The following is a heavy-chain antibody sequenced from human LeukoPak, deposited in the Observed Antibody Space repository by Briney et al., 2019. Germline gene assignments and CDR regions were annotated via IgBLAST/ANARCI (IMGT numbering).Heavy chain of an antibody. CDR3: ARAEIESIAAAGTTRRYYYYGMDV. CDR1: GGTFSSYA. CDR2: IIPIFGTA. D-gene: IGHD6-13*01. Sequence: GASVTVSCKASGGTFSSYAISWVRQAPGQGLEWMGGIIPIFGTANYAQKFQGRVTITADESTSTAYMELSSLRSEDTAVYYCARAEIESIAAAGTTRRYYYYGMDVWGQGTTVTVSS. J-gene: IGHJ6*02. V-gene: IGHV1-69*13.